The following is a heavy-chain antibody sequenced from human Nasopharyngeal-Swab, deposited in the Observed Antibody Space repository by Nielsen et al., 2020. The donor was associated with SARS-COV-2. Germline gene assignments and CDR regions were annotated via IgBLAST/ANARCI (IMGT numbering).Heavy chain of an antibody. J-gene: IGHJ4*02. CDR1: GFTFSSYA. D-gene: IGHD3-16*01. Sequence: GESLKISCAASGFTFSSYAMSWVRQAPGKGLEWVSAISGSGGSTYYADSVKGRFTISRDNSKNTLYLQMNSLRAVDTAVYYCAKRPTGSTFGDWGQGTLVTVSS. CDR3: AKRPTGSTFGD. CDR2: ISGSGGST. V-gene: IGHV3-23*01.